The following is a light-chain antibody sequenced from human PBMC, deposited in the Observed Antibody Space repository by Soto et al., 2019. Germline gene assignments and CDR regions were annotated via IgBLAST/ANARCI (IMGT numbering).Light chain of an antibody. Sequence: EIVLTQSPGTLYLSPGERATLSCRASQSVSSSYLAWYHQKPGQAPRLLSYGESSRDTGIPDRFSGSGSRKDFTLTISRLKPEDFGVYYCHQCVSSTQTFGQGNKVEIQ. J-gene: IGKJ1*01. CDR1: QSVSSSY. CDR2: GES. V-gene: IGKV3-20*01. CDR3: HQCVSSTQT.